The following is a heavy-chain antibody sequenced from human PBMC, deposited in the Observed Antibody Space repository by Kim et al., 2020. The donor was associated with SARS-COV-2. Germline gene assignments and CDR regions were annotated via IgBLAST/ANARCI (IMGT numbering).Heavy chain of an antibody. CDR3: AREGQWLVRGWFDP. D-gene: IGHD6-19*01. V-gene: IGHV1-3*01. Sequence: QKFQGRVTMTRDTSASTAYMELSSLRSEDTAVYYCAREGQWLVRGWFDPWGQGTLVTVSS. J-gene: IGHJ5*02.